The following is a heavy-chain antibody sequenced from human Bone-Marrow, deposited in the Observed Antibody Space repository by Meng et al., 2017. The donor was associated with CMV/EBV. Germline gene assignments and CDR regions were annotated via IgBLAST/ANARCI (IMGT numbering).Heavy chain of an antibody. V-gene: IGHV3-64*02. CDR1: GFTFSSYA. CDR2: ISSNGGST. CDR3: ARASSRSDAFDI. J-gene: IGHJ3*02. Sequence: GESLKISCAASGFTFSSYAMHWVRQAPGKGLEYVSAISSNGGSTYYADSVKGRFTISRDNSKNTLYLQMGSLRAEDMAVYYCARASSRSDAFDIWGQGTMVTASS.